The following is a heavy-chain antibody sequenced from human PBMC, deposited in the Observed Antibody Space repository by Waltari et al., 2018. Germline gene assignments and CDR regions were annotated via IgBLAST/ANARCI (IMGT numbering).Heavy chain of an antibody. Sequence: EVQLVESGGGLVQPGGSLKLSCAASGFTFSGSAMHWVRQASGKGLEWVGRIRSKANSYATAYAASVKGRFTISRDDSKNTAYLQMNSLKTEDTAVYYCSTLAAAEDYWGQGTLVTVSS. J-gene: IGHJ4*02. CDR2: IRSKANSYAT. CDR1: GFTFSGSA. D-gene: IGHD6-13*01. V-gene: IGHV3-73*02. CDR3: STLAAAEDY.